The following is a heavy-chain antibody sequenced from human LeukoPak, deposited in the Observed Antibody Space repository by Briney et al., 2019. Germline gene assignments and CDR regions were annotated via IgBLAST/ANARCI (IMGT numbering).Heavy chain of an antibody. CDR2: IYVSGST. D-gene: IGHD6-13*01. Sequence: SETLSLTCTVSGGSISSYYWSWIRQPAGKRLEWIGRIYVSGSTNYNPSLKSRVTMSVDTSKNQFSLKLTSVSAADTAVYYCARGTTSGSSWYLNWFDTWGQGTLVTVSS. CDR3: ARGTTSGSSWYLNWFDT. J-gene: IGHJ5*02. CDR1: GGSISSYY. V-gene: IGHV4-4*07.